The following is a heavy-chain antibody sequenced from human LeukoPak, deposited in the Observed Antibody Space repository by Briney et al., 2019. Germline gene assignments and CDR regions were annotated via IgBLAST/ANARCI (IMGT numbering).Heavy chain of an antibody. V-gene: IGHV4-30-4*08. CDR2: IYYSGST. J-gene: IGHJ4*02. Sequence: PSETLSLTCTVSSGSISSGDYYWSWIRQPPGKGLEWIRYIYYSGSTYYNPSLKSRVTISVDTSKNQFSLKLSSVTAADTAVYYCARAVGYYYDSSGYLYWGLGTLVTVSS. CDR3: ARAVGYYYDSSGYLY. CDR1: SGSISSGDYY. D-gene: IGHD3-22*01.